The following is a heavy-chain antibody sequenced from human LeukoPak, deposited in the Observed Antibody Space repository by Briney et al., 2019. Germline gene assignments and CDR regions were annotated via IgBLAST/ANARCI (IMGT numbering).Heavy chain of an antibody. D-gene: IGHD3-22*01. Sequence: PSETLSLTCTVSGGSISSYYWSWIRQPPGKGLEWIGYIYYSGSTNYNPSLKSRVTISVDRSKNQFSLKLSSVTAADTAVFYCARSRSGYYPWGQGTLVTVSS. CDR1: GGSISSYY. CDR2: IYYSGST. J-gene: IGHJ5*02. V-gene: IGHV4-59*01. CDR3: ARSRSGYYP.